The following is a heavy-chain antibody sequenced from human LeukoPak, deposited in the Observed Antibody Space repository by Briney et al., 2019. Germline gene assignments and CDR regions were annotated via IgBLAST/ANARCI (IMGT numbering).Heavy chain of an antibody. CDR2: ISGSGTTM. Sequence: PGGSLRLSCAASGSTFSSCSMNWVRQAPGEGLEWVSYISGSGTTMYYADSVKGRFTISRDNAKNSLYLQMNSLRDEDTAVYYCARDGVNITGTTVNWFDPWGQGTLVTVSS. J-gene: IGHJ5*02. D-gene: IGHD1-20*01. CDR3: ARDGVNITGTTVNWFDP. CDR1: GSTFSSCS. V-gene: IGHV3-48*02.